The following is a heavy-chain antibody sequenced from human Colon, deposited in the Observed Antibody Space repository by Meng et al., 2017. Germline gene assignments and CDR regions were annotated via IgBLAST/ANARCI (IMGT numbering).Heavy chain of an antibody. D-gene: IGHD2-21*02. CDR1: GGPLRRYS. Sequence: QVQLHASGPGLVRPSATRSLTLTVPGGPLRRYSWSWLRQSPGKGLEWIGYIYYNGNTNYNPSLKSRVTISLDMSENQVSLNLTSVTAADTAVYYCARGDVAYCGGDCYPVWGQGTLVTVSS. J-gene: IGHJ4*02. V-gene: IGHV4-59*01. CDR3: ARGDVAYCGGDCYPV. CDR2: IYYNGNT.